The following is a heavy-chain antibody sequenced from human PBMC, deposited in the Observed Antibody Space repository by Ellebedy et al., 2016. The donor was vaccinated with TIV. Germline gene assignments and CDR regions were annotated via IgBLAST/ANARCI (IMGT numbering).Heavy chain of an antibody. D-gene: IGHD3-10*01. CDR2: IHYSGST. V-gene: IGHV4-39*07. CDR3: ARWQWFGEFSNWFDP. CDR1: GASISSSHIYY. Sequence: LRLSXTVSGASISSSHIYYWDWLRQPTGKGLEWIGSIHYSGSTSYNPSLKSRVTISVDTSKNQFSLKVTSVTAADTAVYYCARWQWFGEFSNWFDPWGQGTLVTVSS. J-gene: IGHJ5*02.